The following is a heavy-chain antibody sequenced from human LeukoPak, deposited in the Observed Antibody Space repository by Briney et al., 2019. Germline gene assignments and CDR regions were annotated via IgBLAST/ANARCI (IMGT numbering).Heavy chain of an antibody. V-gene: IGHV5-51*01. CDR1: GYSFTTYL. J-gene: IGHJ4*02. Sequence: GESLKISCQASGYSFTTYLICWVPQLPGKSLGWIGRVYPGDSDITYSPSFQGQVTISADRSINTAYLQWSSLKASDSAMYYCARQRDYGDDIYSRFFDSWGQGSLVTVSS. CDR2: VYPGDSDI. D-gene: IGHD4-17*01. CDR3: ARQRDYGDDIYSRFFDS.